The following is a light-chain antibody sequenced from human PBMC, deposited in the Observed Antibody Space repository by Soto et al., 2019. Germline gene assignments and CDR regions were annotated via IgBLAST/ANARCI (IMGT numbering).Light chain of an antibody. CDR1: SSDVGGYNF. V-gene: IGLV2-11*01. CDR2: DVS. CDR3: CSYAGSYTLV. J-gene: IGLJ2*01. Sequence: QSALTQPRSVSGSPGQSVTISCTGTSSDVGGYNFVSWYQQHPDKAPKLIIYDVSKRPSGVPDRFSGSKSGNTASLTISGLQTEDEADYYCCSYAGSYTLVFGGGTKLTVL.